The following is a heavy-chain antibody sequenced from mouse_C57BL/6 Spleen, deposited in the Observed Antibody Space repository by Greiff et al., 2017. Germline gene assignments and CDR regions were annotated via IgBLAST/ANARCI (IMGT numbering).Heavy chain of an antibody. Sequence: EVMLVESGTVLARPGASVKMSCKTSGYTFTSYWMHWVKQRPGQGLEWIGAIYPGNSDTSYNQKFKGKAKLTAVTSASTAYMELSSLTNEDSAVYYCTRGGDDGYYDAMDYWGQGTSVTVSS. CDR2: IYPGNSDT. CDR1: GYTFTSYW. V-gene: IGHV1-5*01. J-gene: IGHJ4*01. D-gene: IGHD2-3*01. CDR3: TRGGDDGYYDAMDY.